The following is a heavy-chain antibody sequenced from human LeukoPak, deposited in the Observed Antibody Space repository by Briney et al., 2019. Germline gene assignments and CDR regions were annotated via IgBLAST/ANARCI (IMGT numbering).Heavy chain of an antibody. V-gene: IGHV3-74*01. CDR3: ARGDGRDGYNFAY. D-gene: IGHD5-24*01. Sequence: GGSLRLSCAASGFTFSSYWMHWVRHAPGKGLVWVSRINSDGSSTIYADSVKGRFTISRDNAKNTLYLQMNSLRAEDTAVYYCARGDGRDGYNFAYWGQGTLVTVSS. J-gene: IGHJ4*02. CDR2: INSDGSST. CDR1: GFTFSSYW.